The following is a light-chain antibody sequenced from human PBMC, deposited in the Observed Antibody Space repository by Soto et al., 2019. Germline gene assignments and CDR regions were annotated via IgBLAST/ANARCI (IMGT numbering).Light chain of an antibody. CDR1: QGISNY. CDR3: QQYNSYTVA. CDR2: AAS. Sequence: DIQMTQSPSSLSASVGVRVTITCLASQGISNYLAWFQQKPGKAPKSLIYAASSLQSGVPSKFSGRGCGSDLTLAIISSQAEDWAKYYCQQYNSYTVASGQGNKLEIK. J-gene: IGKJ2*01. V-gene: IGKV1-16*02.